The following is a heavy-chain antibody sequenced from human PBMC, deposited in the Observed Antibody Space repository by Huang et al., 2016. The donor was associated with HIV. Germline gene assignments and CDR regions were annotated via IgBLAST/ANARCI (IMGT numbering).Heavy chain of an antibody. CDR1: GGSISSGNYF. J-gene: IGHJ3*02. CDR3: ARLTGYSTFDI. CDR2: IYTSCTT. V-gene: IGHV4-61*09. D-gene: IGHD3-9*01. Sequence: QVQLQESGPGLVKPSQPLSLTCSVSGGSISSGNYFWSGIRQPAGKGLEWVGHIYTSCTTIYNSSLKSRVTISVVTSKNQFSLKLSSVTAADTAVYYCARLTGYSTFDIWGHGTVVTVSS.